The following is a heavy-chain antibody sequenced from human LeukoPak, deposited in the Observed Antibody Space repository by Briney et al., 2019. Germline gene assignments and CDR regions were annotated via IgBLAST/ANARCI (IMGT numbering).Heavy chain of an antibody. D-gene: IGHD5/OR15-5a*01. CDR2: NNHSGST. CDR3: ARGRGYSVVAGPEETNRYYYDMDV. CDR1: GGSFSGYY. V-gene: IGHV4-34*01. J-gene: IGHJ6*02. Sequence: SETLSLTCAVYGGSFSGYYWSWIRQPPGKGLEWIGENNHSGSTNYNPSLKSRVTISVDTSKNQFSLKLSSVTAADTAVYYCARGRGYSVVAGPEETNRYYYDMDVWGQGTTVTVSS.